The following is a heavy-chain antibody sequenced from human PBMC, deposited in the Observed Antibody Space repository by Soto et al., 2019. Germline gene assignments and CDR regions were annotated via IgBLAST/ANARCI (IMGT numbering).Heavy chain of an antibody. CDR3: ARHSGDYYYYYGIDV. J-gene: IGHJ6*02. V-gene: IGHV3-23*01. CDR1: GLTFSGYA. D-gene: IGHD4-17*01. CDR2: ISASGGTT. Sequence: VQLLESGGGLVQPGGSLRLSCEASGLTFSGYAVSWVRQAPGKGLEWVSGISASGGTTFYGDSVKGRFTVSRDSSKNTIYLQMNRLRAEDTALYYCARHSGDYYYYYGIDVRGQGTTVAVSS.